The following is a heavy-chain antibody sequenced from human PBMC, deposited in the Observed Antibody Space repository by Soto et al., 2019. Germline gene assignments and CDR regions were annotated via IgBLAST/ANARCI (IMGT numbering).Heavy chain of an antibody. J-gene: IGHJ3*02. CDR1: GFTFDDYA. CDR2: ISWNSGSM. V-gene: IGHV3-9*01. D-gene: IGHD4-17*01. Sequence: EVQLVESGGGLVQPGRSLRLSCAASGFTFDDYAMHWVRQAPGKGLEWVSGISWNSGSMGYADSVKGRFTISRDNAKNSLYLQMNSLRAEDTALYYCAKDKGVTTVTTGAFDIWGQGTMVTVSS. CDR3: AKDKGVTTVTTGAFDI.